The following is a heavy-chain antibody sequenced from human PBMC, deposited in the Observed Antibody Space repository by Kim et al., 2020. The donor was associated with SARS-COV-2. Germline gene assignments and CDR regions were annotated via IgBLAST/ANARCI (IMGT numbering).Heavy chain of an antibody. J-gene: IGHJ6*02. V-gene: IGHV4-59*08. Sequence: SETLSLTCSVSGGSISFFYWSWIRQPPGKGLEWIGYMSFTGIAAYIPSLKGRVTMSVDTSNNHFSLTLTSLTAADTAVYYCARHLGGQYLYGLDVWGQGTTVTVSS. D-gene: IGHD3-16*01. CDR2: MSFTGIA. CDR3: ARHLGGQYLYGLDV. CDR1: GGSISFFY.